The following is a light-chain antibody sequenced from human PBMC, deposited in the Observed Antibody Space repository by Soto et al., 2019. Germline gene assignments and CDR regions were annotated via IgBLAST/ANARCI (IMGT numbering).Light chain of an antibody. CDR2: CAS. V-gene: IGKV3-20*01. Sequence: EIVLTQCPGTLSLSPGERATLSCRASQSVSSSYLAWYQQKPGQAPRLLMYCASSRATGIPDRFSGSGSGTDFTLILRRLEAEDFAVYVCQQYGTSPRTFGQGTKLEI. CDR1: QSVSSSY. CDR3: QQYGTSPRT. J-gene: IGKJ2*01.